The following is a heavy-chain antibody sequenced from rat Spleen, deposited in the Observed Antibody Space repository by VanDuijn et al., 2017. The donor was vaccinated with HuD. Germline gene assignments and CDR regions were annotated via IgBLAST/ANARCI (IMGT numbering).Heavy chain of an antibody. CDR3: ARVGTRVSRFAY. V-gene: IGHV3-3*01. CDR2: INSAGTT. CDR1: GHSISSTYR. D-gene: IGHD1-4*01. Sequence: EVQLQESGPGLVKPSQSLSLTCSVSGHSISSTYRWNWIRKFPGNKLEWMGYINSAGTTIYSPSLKSRISITRDTSKNQFFLQVNSLTTDDTATYYCARVGTRVSRFAYWGQGTLVTVSS. J-gene: IGHJ3*01.